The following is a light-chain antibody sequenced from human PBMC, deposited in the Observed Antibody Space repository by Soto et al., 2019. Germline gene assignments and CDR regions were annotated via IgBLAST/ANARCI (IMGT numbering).Light chain of an antibody. Sequence: TQSPATLSVSPGERATLSCKASQSARSSLGWYQQKPGQAPRLLIYDASNRATGIPARFSGSGSGTDFTLTISSLEAEDFAVYYCQQRSNWPPITFGQGTRLEI. J-gene: IGKJ5*01. V-gene: IGKV3-11*01. CDR3: QQRSNWPPIT. CDR2: DAS. CDR1: QSARSS.